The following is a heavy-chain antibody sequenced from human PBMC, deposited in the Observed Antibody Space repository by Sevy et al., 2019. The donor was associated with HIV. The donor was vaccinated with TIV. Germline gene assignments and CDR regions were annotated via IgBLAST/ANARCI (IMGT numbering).Heavy chain of an antibody. Sequence: GGSLRLSCAASGFTFSSYSMNWVRQAPGKGLEWVSYISSSSSTIYYADSVKGRFTISRGNAKNSLYLKMNSLREEDTAVYYCASVGTLYYYDSSGGMDVWGQRTTVTVSS. CDR2: ISSSSSTI. D-gene: IGHD3-22*01. J-gene: IGHJ6*02. CDR3: ASVGTLYYYDSSGGMDV. CDR1: GFTFSSYS. V-gene: IGHV3-48*02.